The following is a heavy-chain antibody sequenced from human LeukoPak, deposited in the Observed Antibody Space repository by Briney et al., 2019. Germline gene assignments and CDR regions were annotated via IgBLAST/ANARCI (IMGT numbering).Heavy chain of an antibody. CDR1: GGSISSGDYY. V-gene: IGHV4-30-4*01. D-gene: IGHD6-25*01. CDR2: LYYSGST. CDR3: ARDWAADPALADV. Sequence: PSETLSLTCTVSGGSISSGDYYWGWIGQPPGRGLEWIGYLYYSGSTYYTPSLKSRVPISVDTSKNQFSLKLSSVTAADTAVYYCARDWAADPALADVWGQGTTVTVSS. J-gene: IGHJ6*02.